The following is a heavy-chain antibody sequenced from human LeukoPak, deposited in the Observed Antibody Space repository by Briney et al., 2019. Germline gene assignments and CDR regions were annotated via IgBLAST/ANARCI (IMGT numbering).Heavy chain of an antibody. J-gene: IGHJ4*02. Sequence: ASVKVSCKTSGYTFTGYYMHWVRQAPGQGLEWMGWINPNSGDTNYAQKFQGRVTMTRDTSINTAYMELSSLRSDDTAVYYCARDDLLVYWGQGTQVTVSS. CDR3: ARDDLLVY. D-gene: IGHD3-3*01. CDR1: GYTFTGYY. V-gene: IGHV1-2*02. CDR2: INPNSGDT.